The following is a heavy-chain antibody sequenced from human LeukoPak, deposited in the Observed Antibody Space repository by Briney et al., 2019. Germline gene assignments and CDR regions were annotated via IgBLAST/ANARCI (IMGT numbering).Heavy chain of an antibody. D-gene: IGHD2-2*01. CDR3: ARGLIVVVPAALYNWFGP. V-gene: IGHV4-34*01. CDR1: GGSFSGYY. CDR2: INHSGST. Sequence: SETLSLTCAVYGGSFSGYYWSWIRQPPGKGLEWIGEINHSGSTNYNPSLKSRVTISVDTSKNQFSLKLSSVTAADTAVYYCARGLIVVVPAALYNWFGPWGQGTLVTVSS. J-gene: IGHJ5*02.